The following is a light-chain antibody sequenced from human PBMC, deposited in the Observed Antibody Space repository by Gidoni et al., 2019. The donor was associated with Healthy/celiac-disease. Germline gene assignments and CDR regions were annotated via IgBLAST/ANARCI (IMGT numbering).Light chain of an antibody. Sequence: EIVLTQSTATLSLSPGERATLSCRASQSVSSYLAWYQQKPGQAPRLLIYDASNRATGIPARFSGSGSGTDFTLTISSLEPEDFAVYYCQQRGNWPPTFGGXTKVEIK. CDR1: QSVSSY. CDR2: DAS. V-gene: IGKV3-11*01. CDR3: QQRGNWPPT. J-gene: IGKJ4*01.